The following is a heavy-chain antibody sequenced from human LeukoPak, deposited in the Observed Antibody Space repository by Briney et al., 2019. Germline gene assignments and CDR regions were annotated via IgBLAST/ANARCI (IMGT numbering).Heavy chain of an antibody. D-gene: IGHD6-13*01. CDR1: GFTFNSYA. J-gene: IGHJ4*02. CDR2: ISGSAGST. CDR3: AKESSSWKDYFDY. V-gene: IGHV3-23*01. Sequence: PGGSLRLSCAASGFTFNSYAMSWVRQAPGKGLEWVSVISGSAGSTYYADSVKGRFTISRDNSKNTLYLQMDSLRAEDTAVYYCAKESSSWKDYFDYWGQGTLVTVSS.